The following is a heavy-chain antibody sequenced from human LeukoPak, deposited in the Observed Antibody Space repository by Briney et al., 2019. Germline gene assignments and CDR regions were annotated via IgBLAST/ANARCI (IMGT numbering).Heavy chain of an antibody. Sequence: PSETLSLTCAVYRGSFSGYYWSWIRQPPGKGLEWIGEIHHSGSTNYNPSLKSQVTISVDTSKNQFSLKLSSVTAADTAVYYCAREGDSSVYYDYWGQGTLVTVSS. J-gene: IGHJ4*02. V-gene: IGHV4-34*01. CDR2: IHHSGST. CDR1: RGSFSGYY. D-gene: IGHD3-22*01. CDR3: AREGDSSVYYDY.